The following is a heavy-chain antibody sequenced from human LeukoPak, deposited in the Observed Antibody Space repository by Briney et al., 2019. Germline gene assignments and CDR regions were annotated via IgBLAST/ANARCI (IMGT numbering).Heavy chain of an antibody. CDR3: ARPATVVTPWYFDL. Sequence: GAPLQISCKGSGYSFTSYWIGWVRQMPGKGLEWMGIIYPGDSDTRYSPSFQGQVTISADKSISTAYVQWSSLKASGTAMYYCARPATVVTPWYFDLWGRGTLVTVSS. CDR2: IYPGDSDT. CDR1: GYSFTSYW. V-gene: IGHV5-51*01. J-gene: IGHJ2*01. D-gene: IGHD4-23*01.